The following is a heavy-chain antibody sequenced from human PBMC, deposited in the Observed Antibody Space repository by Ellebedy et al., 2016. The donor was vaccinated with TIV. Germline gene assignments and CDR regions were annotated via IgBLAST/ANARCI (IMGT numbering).Heavy chain of an antibody. J-gene: IGHJ3*02. CDR2: FDPEDGET. CDR1: GYTLTELS. D-gene: IGHD4-17*01. V-gene: IGHV1-24*01. CDR3: ATRDYGDYWCAFDI. Sequence: ASVKVSXXVSGYTLTELSMHWVRQAPGKGLEWMGGFDPEDGETIYAQKFQGRVTMTEDTSTDTAYMELSSLRSEDTAVYYCATRDYGDYWCAFDIWGQGTMVTVSS.